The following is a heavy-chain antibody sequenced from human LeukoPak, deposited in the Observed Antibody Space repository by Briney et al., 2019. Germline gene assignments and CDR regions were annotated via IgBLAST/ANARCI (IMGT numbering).Heavy chain of an antibody. V-gene: IGHV1-18*01. CDR1: GYTINSIG. J-gene: IGHJ6*03. Sequence: GAPVKVCCQASGYTINSIGISWVRQAPGQGLEWMGWISAYDGNTNYAQKLQGRVTMTTDTSTSTAYMELRSLRSDDTAVYYCARVGGDQGLLWFGEFYYYYYMDVWGKDTSDTVSS. CDR3: ARVGGDQGLLWFGEFYYYYYMDV. D-gene: IGHD3-10*01. CDR2: ISAYDGNT.